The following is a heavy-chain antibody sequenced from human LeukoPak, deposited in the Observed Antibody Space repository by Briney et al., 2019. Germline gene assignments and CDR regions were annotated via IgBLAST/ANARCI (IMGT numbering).Heavy chain of an antibody. D-gene: IGHD6-19*01. CDR1: GFTFSSHW. V-gene: IGHV3-74*01. CDR2: INSDGSEI. Sequence: PGGSVRLSCAASGFTFSSHWMHWVRQVPGKGLVWVSRINSDGSEINYADSVKGRFTISRDNAKNTRYLQMNSLRAEDTAVYFCARGHVAGSDRHWDYWGQGTLVTVSS. CDR3: ARGHVAGSDRHWDY. J-gene: IGHJ4*02.